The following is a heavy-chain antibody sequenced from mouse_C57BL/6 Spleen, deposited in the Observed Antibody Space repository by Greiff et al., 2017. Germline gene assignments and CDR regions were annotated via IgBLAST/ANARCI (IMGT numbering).Heavy chain of an antibody. CDR2: IDPSDSYT. V-gene: IGHV1-50*01. D-gene: IGHD2-14*01. CDR1: GYTFTSYW. Sequence: QVQLQQSGAELVKPGASVKLSCKASGYTFTSYWIQWVKQRPGQGLEWIGEIDPSDSYTNYNQKFKGKATLTVDTSSSTAYMQLSSLTSEDSAVYYCARGTDYWGQGTSVTVSS. J-gene: IGHJ4*01. CDR3: ARGTDY.